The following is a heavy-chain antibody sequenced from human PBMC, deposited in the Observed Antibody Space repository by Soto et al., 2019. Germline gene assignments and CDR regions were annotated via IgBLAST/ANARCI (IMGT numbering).Heavy chain of an antibody. CDR1: GDSYSSSTYS. V-gene: IGHV4-30-2*01. CDR3: AGMPYTSGLRFDP. Sequence: SETLSLTCNMSGDSYSSSTYSWSWIRQPPGKALQWIGFIYQSGVTSYNPSLASRVSISLDRSNNQCSLKLKSVTAADTAVYFCAGMPYTSGLRFDPWGPGTLVTVSS. D-gene: IGHD6-19*01. J-gene: IGHJ5*02. CDR2: IYQSGVT.